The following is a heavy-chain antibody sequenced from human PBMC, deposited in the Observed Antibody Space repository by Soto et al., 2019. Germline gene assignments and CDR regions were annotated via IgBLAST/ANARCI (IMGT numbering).Heavy chain of an antibody. Sequence: PGGSLRLSCAASGFTFSSYWMHWVRQAPGKGLVWVSRIKSDGSGAIYADSVKGRFTVSRDNAKNTLYLLMNSLSTEDTAVYYCATDLNWPNYWGHGTLVTVSS. CDR2: IKSDGSGA. CDR3: ATDLNWPNY. D-gene: IGHD1-20*01. CDR1: GFTFSSYW. J-gene: IGHJ4*01. V-gene: IGHV3-74*01.